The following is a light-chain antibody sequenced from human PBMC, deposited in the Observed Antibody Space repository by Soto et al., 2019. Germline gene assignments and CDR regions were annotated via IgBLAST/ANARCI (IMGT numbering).Light chain of an antibody. CDR2: GAS. J-gene: IGKJ4*01. Sequence: EMVMTQSPVTLSGSPGERVTLSCRASRTISRNLAWYQQKPGQAPRLLIYGASTRATGIPDRFSGSGSGTEFTLTINSLQSEDFGMYYCQQHNNWPVVTFGGGTRVEIK. CDR3: QQHNNWPVVT. V-gene: IGKV3-15*01. CDR1: RTISRN.